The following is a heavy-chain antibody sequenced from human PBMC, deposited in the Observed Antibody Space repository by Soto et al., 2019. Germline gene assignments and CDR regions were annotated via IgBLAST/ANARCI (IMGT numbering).Heavy chain of an antibody. D-gene: IGHD3-16*02. CDR3: ARGLPTYDYVWGSYRFTMDV. V-gene: IGHV3-13*01. CDR1: GFTFSSYD. Sequence: GGSLRLSCAASGFTFSSYDMHWVRQATGKGLEWVSAIGTAGDTYYPGSVKGRFTISRENAKNSLYLQMNSLRAEDTAVYYCARGLPTYDYVWGSYRFTMDVWGQGTKVTVSS. CDR2: IGTAGDT. J-gene: IGHJ6*02.